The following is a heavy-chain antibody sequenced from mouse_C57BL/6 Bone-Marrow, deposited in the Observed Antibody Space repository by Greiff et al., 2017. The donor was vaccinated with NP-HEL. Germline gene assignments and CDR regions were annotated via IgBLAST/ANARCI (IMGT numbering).Heavy chain of an antibody. D-gene: IGHD4-1*01. CDR3: ARNIDWVWFAY. CDR1: GYTFTSYW. V-gene: IGHV1-7*01. J-gene: IGHJ3*01. CDR2: INPSSGYT. Sequence: QVHVKQSGAELAKPGASVKLSCKASGYTFTSYWMHWVKQRPGQGLEWIGYINPSSGYTKYNQKFKDKATLTADKSSSTAYMQLSSLTYEDSAVYYCARNIDWVWFAYWGQGTLVTVSA.